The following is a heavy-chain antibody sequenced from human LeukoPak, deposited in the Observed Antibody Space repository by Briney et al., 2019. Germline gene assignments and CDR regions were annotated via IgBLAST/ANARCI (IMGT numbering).Heavy chain of an antibody. CDR1: GGSISSNNYY. Sequence: SETLSLTCTVSGGSISSNNYYCGWIRQPPGKWLEWIGRIYTSGSTNYNPSLKGRVTMSVDTSKNQFSLKLSTVTAADTAVYFCARGRVSSSTWYSTYYYYFYMDVWGKGNTVTVS. D-gene: IGHD6-13*01. CDR2: IYTSGST. V-gene: IGHV4-61*05. J-gene: IGHJ6*03. CDR3: ARGRVSSSTWYSTYYYYFYMDV.